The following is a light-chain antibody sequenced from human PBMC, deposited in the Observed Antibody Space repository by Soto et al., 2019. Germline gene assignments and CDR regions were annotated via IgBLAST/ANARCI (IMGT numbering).Light chain of an antibody. J-gene: IGKJ3*01. CDR2: DAS. CDR1: QDISNY. CDR3: QQYDNLLLFT. V-gene: IGKV1-33*01. Sequence: DIQMTQSPSSLSASVGDRVTITCQASQDISNYLNWYQQNPGKAPKLLIIDASNLETGVPSRFSGSGSGTDFTFTISSLQPEDIATYYCQQYDNLLLFTFGPGTKVDIK.